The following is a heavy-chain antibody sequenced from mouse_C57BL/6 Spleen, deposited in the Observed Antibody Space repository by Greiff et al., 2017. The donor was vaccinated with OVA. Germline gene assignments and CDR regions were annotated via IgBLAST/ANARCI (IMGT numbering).Heavy chain of an antibody. V-gene: IGHV1-61*01. CDR1: GYTFTSYW. J-gene: IGHJ2*01. CDR3: ARRRGYCGNSFDY. D-gene: IGHD1-1*01. Sequence: VQLQQPGAELVRPGSSVKLSCKASGYTFTSYWMDWVKQRPGQGLAWIGNIYPSDSETHYNQKFKDKATLTVDKSSSTAYMQLSSLTSEDSAVDYCARRRGYCGNSFDYWGQGTTLTVSS. CDR2: IYPSDSET.